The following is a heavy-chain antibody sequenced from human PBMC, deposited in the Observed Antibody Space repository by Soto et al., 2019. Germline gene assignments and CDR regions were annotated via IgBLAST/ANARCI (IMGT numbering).Heavy chain of an antibody. V-gene: IGHV1-18*04. J-gene: IGHJ6*02. CDR3: ARKLTISSTGYYYGMDV. CDR2: ISAYNGNT. D-gene: IGHD3-3*01. Sequence: ASVKVSCKASGYTFTSYGISWVRQAPGQGLEWMGWISAYNGNTNYAQKLQGRVTMTTDTSTSTAYMELRSLRSDDTAVYYCARKLTISSTGYYYGMDVWGQGTTVTVSS. CDR1: GYTFTSYG.